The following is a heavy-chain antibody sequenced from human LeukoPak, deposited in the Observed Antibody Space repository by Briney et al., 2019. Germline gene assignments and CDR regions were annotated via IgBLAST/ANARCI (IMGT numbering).Heavy chain of an antibody. CDR2: ISYDGSNK. J-gene: IGHJ4*02. D-gene: IGHD3-22*01. CDR3: AKGGSGYYSTSFDY. V-gene: IGHV3-30*18. Sequence: GGSLRLSCAASGFTFSSYGMHWVRQAPGKGLEWVAVISYDGSNKYYADSVKGRFTISRDNSKNTLYLQMNSLRAEDTAVYYCAKGGSGYYSTSFDYWGQGTLVTVSS. CDR1: GFTFSSYG.